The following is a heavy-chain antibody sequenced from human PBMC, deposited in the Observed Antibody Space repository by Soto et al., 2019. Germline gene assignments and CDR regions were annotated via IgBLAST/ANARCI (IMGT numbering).Heavy chain of an antibody. CDR3: AKESSASRVSYYYAMDV. D-gene: IGHD3-10*01. V-gene: IGHV3-23*01. CDR1: GFTFSNYA. CDR2: ISASGAST. Sequence: EVQLLESGGGLVQPGGSLRLSCAASGFTFSNYAMNWVRQAPGKGLEWISGISASGASTTYADSVKGRFTISRDNSKNTLYLQINSLRAEDTGVYYCAKESSASRVSYYYAMDVLGQGTTGTVSS. J-gene: IGHJ6*02.